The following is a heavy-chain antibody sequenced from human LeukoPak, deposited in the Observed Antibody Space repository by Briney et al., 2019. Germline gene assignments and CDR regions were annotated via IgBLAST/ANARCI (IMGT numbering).Heavy chain of an antibody. CDR2: IYSGGST. CDR3: ARDQAHILTGSVLDV. Sequence: GGSLRLSCAASGFTVSSNYMSWVRQAPGKGLEWVSVIYSGGSTYYADSVKGRFTISRDNSKNTLYLQMNSLRAEDTAVYYCARDQAHILTGSVLDVWGQGTTVTVSS. J-gene: IGHJ6*02. D-gene: IGHD3-9*01. CDR1: GFTVSSNY. V-gene: IGHV3-53*05.